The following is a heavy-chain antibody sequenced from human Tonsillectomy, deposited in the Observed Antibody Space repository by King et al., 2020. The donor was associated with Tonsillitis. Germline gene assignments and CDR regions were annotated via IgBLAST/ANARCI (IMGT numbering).Heavy chain of an antibody. Sequence: VQLVESGGGVVQPGRSLRLSCAASGFTFSSYGMHWVRQAPGKGLEWVAVISYDGSNKYYADSVKGRFTISRDNSKNTLYLQMNSLRAEDTAVYYCAKDRLVDTAMEAYFDYWGQGTLVTVSS. CDR1: GFTFSSYG. V-gene: IGHV3-30*18. CDR3: AKDRLVDTAMEAYFDY. J-gene: IGHJ4*02. CDR2: ISYDGSNK. D-gene: IGHD5-18*01.